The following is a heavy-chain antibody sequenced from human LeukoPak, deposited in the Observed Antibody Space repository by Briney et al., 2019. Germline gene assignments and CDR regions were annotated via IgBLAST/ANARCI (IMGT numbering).Heavy chain of an antibody. CDR2: ISGSGGST. D-gene: IGHD2-15*01. V-gene: IGHV3-23*01. J-gene: IGHJ4*02. Sequence: SGGSLRLSCAASGFTFSSYAMSWVRQAPGKGLEWVSAISGSGGSTYYADSVKGRFTISRDNSKNTLYLQMNSLRAEDTAVYYCAKDQGDIVVVVAATWGQGTLVTVSS. CDR1: GFTFSSYA. CDR3: AKDQGDIVVVVAAT.